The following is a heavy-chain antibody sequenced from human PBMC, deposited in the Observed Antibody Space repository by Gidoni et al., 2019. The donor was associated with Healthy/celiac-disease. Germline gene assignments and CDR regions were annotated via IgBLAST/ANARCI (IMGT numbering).Heavy chain of an antibody. D-gene: IGHD6-6*01. Sequence: EVQLAQSGAEVKKPGASLKISCKGSGYSFTRYWIGWVRQMPGKGLEWMGIIYPGDSDTRYSPSFQGQVTISADKSISTAYLQWSSLKASDTAMYYCARLGRSIAARFRWFDPWGQGTLVTVSS. CDR2: IYPGDSDT. V-gene: IGHV5-51*03. J-gene: IGHJ5*02. CDR1: GYSFTRYW. CDR3: ARLGRSIAARFRWFDP.